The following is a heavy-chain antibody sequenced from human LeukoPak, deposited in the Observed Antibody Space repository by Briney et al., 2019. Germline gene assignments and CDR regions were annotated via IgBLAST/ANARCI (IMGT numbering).Heavy chain of an antibody. CDR3: ARLNYGAAAGGFDY. V-gene: IGHV5-51*01. Sequence: GESLKISCKGSEYRFTGFWIGWVRQMPGKSLEWMGIIYPGDSDTRYSPSFQGQVTISADKSFSTAYLQWTSLKASDTAMYYCARLNYGAAAGGFDYWGQGTLVTVSS. D-gene: IGHD6-13*01. CDR2: IYPGDSDT. CDR1: EYRFTGFW. J-gene: IGHJ4*02.